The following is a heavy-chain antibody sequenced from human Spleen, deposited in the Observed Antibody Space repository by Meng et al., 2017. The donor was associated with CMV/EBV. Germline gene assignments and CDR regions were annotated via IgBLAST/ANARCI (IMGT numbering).Heavy chain of an antibody. CDR2: INPSGGST. V-gene: IGHV1-46*02. J-gene: IGHJ3*02. CDR3: ARGDVEMATIHPVAFDI. D-gene: IGHD5-24*01. Sequence: ASVKVSCKASGYTFNSYDINWVRQATGQGLEWMGIINPSGGSTSYAQKFQGRVTMTRDTSTSTVYMELSSLRSEDTAVYYCARGDVEMATIHPVAFDIWGQGTMVTVSS. CDR1: GYTFNSYD.